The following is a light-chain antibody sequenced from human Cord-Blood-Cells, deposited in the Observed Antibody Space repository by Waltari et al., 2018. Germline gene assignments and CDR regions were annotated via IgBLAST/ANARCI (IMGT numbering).Light chain of an antibody. CDR3: QSYDSSLSVVV. J-gene: IGLJ2*01. V-gene: IGLV1-40*01. CDR1: SSNIGAGSD. CDR2: GNS. Sequence: QSVLTPPPSVSGAPGQRVTISCTGSSSNIGAGSDVPWYQQLPGTAPKLLIYGNSHRPAGIPDRFSGSKSGTSASLAITGLQADDEADYYCQSYDSSLSVVVFGGGTKLTVL.